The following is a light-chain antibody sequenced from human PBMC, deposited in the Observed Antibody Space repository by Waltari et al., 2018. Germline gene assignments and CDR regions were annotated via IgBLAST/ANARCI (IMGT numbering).Light chain of an antibody. Sequence: DIVMTQSPHSLAVSLRERAAINCQSSQIVLYGSNNKNNLGWYQQKPGQAPKLLIYWASTRESGVPDRFSGSGSGTDFTLTISSLQAEDVAVYYCQQYYSIPLTFGGGTKVEIK. J-gene: IGKJ4*01. V-gene: IGKV4-1*01. CDR2: WAS. CDR3: QQYYSIPLT. CDR1: QIVLYGSNNKNN.